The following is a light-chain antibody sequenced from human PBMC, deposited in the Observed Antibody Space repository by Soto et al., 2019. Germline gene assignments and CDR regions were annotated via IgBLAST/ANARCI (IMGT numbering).Light chain of an antibody. CDR3: CSYSGSDSLL. J-gene: IGLJ2*01. CDR1: SSEVGSYNY. V-gene: IGLV2-11*01. Sequence: QSVLTQPRSVSGSPGESVTISCSGTSSEVGSYNYVSWYQQYPGKAPKVMIYDVSERPSEVPVRFSGSKSGNTASLTISGLQAEDEAEYFCCSYSGSDSLLFGGGTKLTVL. CDR2: DVS.